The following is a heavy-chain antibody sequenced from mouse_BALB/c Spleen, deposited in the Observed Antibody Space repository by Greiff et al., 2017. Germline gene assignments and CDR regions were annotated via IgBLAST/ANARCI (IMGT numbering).Heavy chain of an antibody. J-gene: IGHJ2*01. V-gene: IGHV7-3*02. CDR1: GFTFTDYY. CDR2: IRNKANGYTT. D-gene: IGHD1-1*01. CDR3: ARDGNYYDGYFDY. Sequence: EVMLVESGGGLVQPGGSLRLSCATSGFTFTDYYMSWVRQPPGKALEWLGFIRNKANGYTTEYSASVKGRFTISRDNSQSILYLQMNTLRAEDSATYYCARDGNYYDGYFDYWGQGTTLTVSS.